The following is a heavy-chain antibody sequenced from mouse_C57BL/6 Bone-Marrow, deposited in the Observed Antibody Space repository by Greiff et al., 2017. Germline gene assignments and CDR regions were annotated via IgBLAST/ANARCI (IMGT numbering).Heavy chain of an antibody. Sequence: VQLKQSGPELVKPGASVKISCKASGYSFTGYYMNWVKQSPEKSLEWIGEINPSTGGTTYNQKFKAQATLTVDKSSSTAYMQLKSLTSEDSAVYYCASLYYGSSYWYFDVWGTGTTVTVSS. CDR2: INPSTGGT. D-gene: IGHD1-1*01. J-gene: IGHJ1*03. CDR3: ASLYYGSSYWYFDV. CDR1: GYSFTGYY. V-gene: IGHV1-42*01.